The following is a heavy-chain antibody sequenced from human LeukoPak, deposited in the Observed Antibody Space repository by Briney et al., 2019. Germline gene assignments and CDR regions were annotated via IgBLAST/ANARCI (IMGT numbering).Heavy chain of an antibody. CDR2: IYYRPTT. Sequence: KPSATLALSWPVAGGSISSYYWRWSRGPAGKGGECISYIYYRPTTNYHPSLKSPLTISLDTSTHQSSLKLSSVTAADTAVYYCARGCYRPIDFDYWGQGTLVSVSS. CDR3: ARGCYRPIDFDY. V-gene: IGHV4-59*01. D-gene: IGHD3-16*02. J-gene: IGHJ4*02. CDR1: GGSISSYY.